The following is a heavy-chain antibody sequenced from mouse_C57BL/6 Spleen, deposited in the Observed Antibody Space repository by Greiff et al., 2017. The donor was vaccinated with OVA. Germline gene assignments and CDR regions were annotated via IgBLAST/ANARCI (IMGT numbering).Heavy chain of an antibody. CDR3: ARSGYGYDVPAY. Sequence: QVQLQQPGAELVKPGASVKLSCKASGYTFTSYWMHWVKQRPGQGLEWIGMIHPNSGSTNYNEKFKSKATLTVDKSSSTAYMQLSSLTSEDSAVYYCARSGYGYDVPAYWGQGTLVTVSA. J-gene: IGHJ3*01. CDR2: IHPNSGST. CDR1: GYTFTSYW. D-gene: IGHD2-2*01. V-gene: IGHV1-64*01.